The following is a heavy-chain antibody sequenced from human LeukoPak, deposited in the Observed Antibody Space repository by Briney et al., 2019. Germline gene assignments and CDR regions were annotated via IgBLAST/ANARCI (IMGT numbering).Heavy chain of an antibody. CDR2: IYYSGST. V-gene: IGHV4-59*12. CDR1: GGSISSYY. Sequence: SETLSLTCTVSGGSISSYYWSWIWQPPGKGLEWIGYIYYSGSTNYNPSLKSRVTISVDTSKNQFSLKLSSVTAADTAVYYCAYCSSTSCYIWRYFQHWGQGTLVTVSS. J-gene: IGHJ1*01. D-gene: IGHD2-2*02. CDR3: AYCSSTSCYIWRYFQH.